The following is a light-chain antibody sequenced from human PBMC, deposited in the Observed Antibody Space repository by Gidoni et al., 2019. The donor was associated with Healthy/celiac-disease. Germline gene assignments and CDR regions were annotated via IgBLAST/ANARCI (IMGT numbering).Light chain of an antibody. Sequence: QSVLTPPPSVSGAPGQRVTISCTGSSSNIGAGYDVHWYQQLPGTAPKLLIYGNSNRPSGVPDRFSGSKSGTSASLAITGLQAEDEADYYCQSYDSSLSGRWVFGGGTKLTVL. CDR3: QSYDSSLSGRWV. CDR1: SSNIGAGYD. J-gene: IGLJ3*02. CDR2: GNS. V-gene: IGLV1-40*01.